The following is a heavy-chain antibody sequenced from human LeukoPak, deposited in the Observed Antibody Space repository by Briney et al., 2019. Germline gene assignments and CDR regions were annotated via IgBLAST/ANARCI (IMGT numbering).Heavy chain of an antibody. CDR1: GGSINNYH. V-gene: IGHV4-4*08. Sequence: SETLSLTCTVSGGSINNYHWSWIRQPAGKGLEWIAQIHSSGSTNYNPPLKSRVTISVDTSKNHFSLKLSSVTAADTAVYYCARHFYETSGYLDYWGQGTLVPVSS. D-gene: IGHD3-22*01. J-gene: IGHJ4*02. CDR3: ARHFYETSGYLDY. CDR2: IHSSGST.